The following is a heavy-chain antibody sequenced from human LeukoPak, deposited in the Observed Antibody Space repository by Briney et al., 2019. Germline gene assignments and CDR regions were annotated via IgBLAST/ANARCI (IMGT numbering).Heavy chain of an antibody. Sequence: GGSLRLSCAASGFTFSSYAMSWVRQAPGKGLEWVSAISGSGGSTYYAGSVKGRFTISRDNSKNTLYLQMNSLRAEDTAVYYCAKDPAARTLSPWFDPWGQGTLVTVSS. J-gene: IGHJ5*02. V-gene: IGHV3-23*01. CDR3: AKDPAARTLSPWFDP. CDR2: ISGSGGST. CDR1: GFTFSSYA.